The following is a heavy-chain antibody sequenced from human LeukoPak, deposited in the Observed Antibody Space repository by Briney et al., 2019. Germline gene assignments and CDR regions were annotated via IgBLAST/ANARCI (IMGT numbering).Heavy chain of an antibody. J-gene: IGHJ4*02. Sequence: GGSLRLSCAASGFTFSSYWMSWVRQAPGKGLEWVANIKEDGSDKYYVDSVKGRFTISRDNAKNSLYLQMNGLRAEDTAVYYCARDDGILTVDYWGQGTLVTVSS. CDR1: GFTFSSYW. D-gene: IGHD1-14*01. CDR2: IKEDGSDK. CDR3: ARDDGILTVDY. V-gene: IGHV3-7*01.